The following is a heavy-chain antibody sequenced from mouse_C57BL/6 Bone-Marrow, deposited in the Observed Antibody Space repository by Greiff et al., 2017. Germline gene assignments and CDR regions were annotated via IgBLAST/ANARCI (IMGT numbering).Heavy chain of an antibody. Sequence: EVQLQESGAELVRPGASVKLSCTASGFNIKDDYMHWVKQRPEQGLEWIGWIDPENGDTEYASKFQGKATITADTSSNTAYLQLSSLTSEDTAVYYCTTHGPPFAYWGQGTLVTVSA. CDR1: GFNIKDDY. V-gene: IGHV14-4*01. CDR3: TTHGPPFAY. J-gene: IGHJ3*01. CDR2: IDPENGDT.